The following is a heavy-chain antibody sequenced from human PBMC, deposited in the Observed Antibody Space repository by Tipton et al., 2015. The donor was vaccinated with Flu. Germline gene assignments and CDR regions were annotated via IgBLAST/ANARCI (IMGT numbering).Heavy chain of an antibody. CDR2: IYSGGST. CDR1: GFTVSSNY. CDR3: ARVSGGGYYFDY. Sequence: AVSGFTVSSNYMSWVRQAPGKGLEWVSVIYSGGSTYYADSVKGRFTISRDNSKNTLYLQMNSLRAEDTAVYYCARVSGGGYYFDYWGQGTLVTVSS. J-gene: IGHJ4*02. D-gene: IGHD2-15*01. V-gene: IGHV3-53*01.